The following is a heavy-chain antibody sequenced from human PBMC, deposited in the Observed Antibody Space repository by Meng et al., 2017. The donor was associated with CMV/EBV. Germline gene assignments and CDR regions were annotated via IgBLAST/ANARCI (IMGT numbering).Heavy chain of an antibody. CDR1: GYTFTSYG. D-gene: IGHD2-2*02. CDR2: ISAYNGNT. V-gene: IGHV1-18*01. J-gene: IGHJ6*02. Sequence: ASVKVSCKASGYTFTSYGISWVRQAPGQGLEWMGWISAYNGNTKYAQKLQGRVTMTTDTSTSTAYMELRSLRSDDTAVYYCARGGDCSSTSCYIWYYYYGMDVWGQGTTVTVS. CDR3: ARGGDCSSTSCYIWYYYYGMDV.